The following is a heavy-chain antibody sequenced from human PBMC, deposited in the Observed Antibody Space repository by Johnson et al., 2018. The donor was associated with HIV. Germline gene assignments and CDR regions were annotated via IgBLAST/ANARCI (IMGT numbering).Heavy chain of an antibody. Sequence: VQLVQSGGGLVQPGGSLRLSCAASGFTVSSNEMSWVRQAPGKGLEWVSYISSSGSTHYYAESVKGRFTISRDNAKNSLYLQMNSLRAEDTAIYYCARLPVTTNSEDAFDIWGQGTMVTVSS. CDR2: ISSSGSTH. V-gene: IGHV3-48*03. D-gene: IGHD4-17*01. CDR1: GFTVSSNE. CDR3: ARLPVTTNSEDAFDI. J-gene: IGHJ3*02.